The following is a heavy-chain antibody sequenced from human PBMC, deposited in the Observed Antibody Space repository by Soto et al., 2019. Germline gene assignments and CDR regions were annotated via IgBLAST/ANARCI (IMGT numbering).Heavy chain of an antibody. J-gene: IGHJ6*02. CDR3: AKDSSITMVRGVITYYYYGMDV. CDR1: GFTCSSYA. D-gene: IGHD3-10*01. V-gene: IGHV3-23*01. CDR2: ISGSGGST. Sequence: GWSLRLSCAAAGFTCSSYAMSWVRQAPGKGLEWVSAISGSGGSTYYADSVKGRFTISRDNSKNTLYLQMNSLRAEDTAVYYCAKDSSITMVRGVITYYYYGMDVWGQGTTVTGSS.